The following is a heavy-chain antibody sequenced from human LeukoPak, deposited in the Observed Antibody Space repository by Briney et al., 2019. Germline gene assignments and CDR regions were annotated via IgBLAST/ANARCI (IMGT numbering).Heavy chain of an antibody. CDR1: GYTFDDYA. CDR2: ISWNSGSI. CDR3: AKDISRGGDYQYFQH. D-gene: IGHD2-21*02. J-gene: IGHJ1*01. Sequence: PGGSLRLSCAASGYTFDDYAMHWVRQAPGKGLEWVSGISWNSGSIGYADSVKGRFTISRDNAKNSLYLQMNSLRAEDTALYYCAKDISRGGDYQYFQHWGQGTLVTVSS. V-gene: IGHV3-9*01.